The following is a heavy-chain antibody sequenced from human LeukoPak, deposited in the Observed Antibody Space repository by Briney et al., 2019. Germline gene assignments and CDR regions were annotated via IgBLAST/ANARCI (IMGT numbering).Heavy chain of an antibody. Sequence: GGSLRLSCAASGFTFSIYWMAWPRQAPGKGLEWVANIKGDETAKHQADSVKGRFTISRDNAQNSVYLQMSSLRGDDRAVYYCARDVGGRLDYWGQGSLDTVSS. CDR3: ARDVGGRLDY. CDR1: GFTFSIYW. J-gene: IGHJ4*02. CDR2: IKGDETAK. D-gene: IGHD1-26*01. V-gene: IGHV3-7*01.